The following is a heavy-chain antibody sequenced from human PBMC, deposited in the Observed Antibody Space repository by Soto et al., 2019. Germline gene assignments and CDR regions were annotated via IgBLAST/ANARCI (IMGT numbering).Heavy chain of an antibody. Sequence: GASVKVSCKASGYTFTSYGISWVRQAPGQGLEWMGWISAYNGNTNYAQKLQGRVTMTTDTSTSTAYMELRSLRSDDTAVYYCARYRYYYDSSGYYLRFDPWGQGTLVTVSS. CDR3: ARYRYYYDSSGYYLRFDP. V-gene: IGHV1-18*01. CDR1: GYTFTSYG. CDR2: ISAYNGNT. D-gene: IGHD3-22*01. J-gene: IGHJ5*02.